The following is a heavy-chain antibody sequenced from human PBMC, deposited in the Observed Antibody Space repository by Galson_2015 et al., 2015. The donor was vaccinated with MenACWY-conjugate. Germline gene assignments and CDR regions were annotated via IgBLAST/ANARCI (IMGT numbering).Heavy chain of an antibody. V-gene: IGHV3-23*01. CDR3: AKDPNGDFLGAFDF. Sequence: SLRLSCAGSGFSFRSYAMTWVRRAPGKGLEWVSAITGDGGGTHFADSVKGRFTVSRDNSKNTLYLQMNGLRADDTAVYYCAKDPNGDFLGAFDFWGQGTVVTVSS. D-gene: IGHD4-17*01. CDR1: GFSFRSYA. J-gene: IGHJ3*01. CDR2: ITGDGGGT.